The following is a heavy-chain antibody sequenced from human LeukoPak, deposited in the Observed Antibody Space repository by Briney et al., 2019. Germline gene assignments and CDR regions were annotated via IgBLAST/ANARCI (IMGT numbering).Heavy chain of an antibody. CDR2: IYYSGST. V-gene: IGHV4-30-4*01. Sequence: SETLSLTCTVSGGSISSGDYYWSWIRQPPGKGLEWIGYIYYSGSTYYTPSLRGRVTISVDTSKNQFSLKLSSVTAADTAVYYCATGGIREKHYYDSSGFGYWGQGTLVTVSS. CDR1: GGSISSGDYY. J-gene: IGHJ4*02. D-gene: IGHD3-22*01. CDR3: ATGGIREKHYYDSSGFGY.